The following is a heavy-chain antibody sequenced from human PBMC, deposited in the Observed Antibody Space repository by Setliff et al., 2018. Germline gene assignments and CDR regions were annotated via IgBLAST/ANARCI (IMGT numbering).Heavy chain of an antibody. Sequence: NPSETLSLTCAVYGGSFSGYYWSWIRQPPGKGLEWIGEIYHSGSTNYNPSLKSRVTISVDKSKNQFSLKLSSVTAADTAVYYCAGEDFGYWGQGTLVTVSS. CDR2: IYHSGST. CDR1: GGSFSGYY. V-gene: IGHV4-34*03. J-gene: IGHJ4*02. D-gene: IGHD6-13*01. CDR3: AGEDFGY.